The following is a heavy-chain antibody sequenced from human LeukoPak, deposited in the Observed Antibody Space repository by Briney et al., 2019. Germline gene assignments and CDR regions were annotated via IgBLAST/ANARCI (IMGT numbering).Heavy chain of an antibody. V-gene: IGHV3-9*01. D-gene: IGHD2-15*01. J-gene: IGHJ4*02. CDR3: AKASLGYCSGGSCFFDY. CDR1: GFTFDDYA. Sequence: PGGSLRLSCAASGFTFDDYAMHRVRQAPGKGLEWVSGISWNSGSIGYADSVKGRFTISRDNAKNSLYLQMNSLRAEDTALYYCAKASLGYCSGGSCFFDYWGQGTLVTVSS. CDR2: ISWNSGSI.